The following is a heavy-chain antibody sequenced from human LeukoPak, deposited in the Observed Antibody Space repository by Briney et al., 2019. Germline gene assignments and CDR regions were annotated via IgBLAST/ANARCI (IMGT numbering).Heavy chain of an antibody. D-gene: IGHD5-12*01. V-gene: IGHV4-4*02. CDR2: IYHSGST. CDR1: GGSISSSNW. CDR3: AREVATMEESGYFDY. J-gene: IGHJ4*02. Sequence: SGTLSLTCAVSGGSISSSNWWSWVRQPPGKGLEWIGEIYHSGSTNYNPSLKSRVTISVDKSKNQFSLELSSVSAADTAVYYCAREVATMEESGYFDYWGQGTLVTVSS.